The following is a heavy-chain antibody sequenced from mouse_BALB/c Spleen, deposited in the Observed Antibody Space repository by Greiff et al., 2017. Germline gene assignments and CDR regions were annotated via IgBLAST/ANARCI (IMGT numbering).Heavy chain of an antibody. D-gene: IGHD3-2*01. V-gene: IGHV5-12-1*01. CDR3: ARHFRQLGLRGAMDY. CDR2: ISSGGGST. Sequence: EVMLVESGGGLVKPGGSLKLSCAASGFAFSSYDMSWVRQTPEKRLEWVAYISSGGGSTYYPDTVKGRFTISRDNAKNTLYLQMSSLKSEDTAMYYCARHFRQLGLRGAMDYWGQGTSVTVSS. CDR1: GFAFSSYD. J-gene: IGHJ4*01.